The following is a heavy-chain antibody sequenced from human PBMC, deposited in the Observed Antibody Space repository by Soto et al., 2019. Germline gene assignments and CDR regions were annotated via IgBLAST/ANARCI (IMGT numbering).Heavy chain of an antibody. CDR3: ARLRMSIAARRGPYYYYGMDV. V-gene: IGHV5-10-1*01. D-gene: IGHD6-6*01. CDR1: GYSFTSYW. J-gene: IGHJ6*02. CDR2: IDPSDSYT. Sequence: GESLKTSCKGSGYSFTSYWISWVRQMPGKGLEWMGRIDPSDSYTNYSPSFQGHVTISADKSISTAYLQWSSLKASDTAMYYCARLRMSIAARRGPYYYYGMDVWGQGTTVTVSS.